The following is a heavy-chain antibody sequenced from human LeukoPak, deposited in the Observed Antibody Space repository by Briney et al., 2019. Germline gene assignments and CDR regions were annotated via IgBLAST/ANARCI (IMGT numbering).Heavy chain of an antibody. J-gene: IGHJ3*01. CDR2: LNSDGSST. CDR3: VKDVLFAVGDAFDV. V-gene: IGHV3-74*01. Sequence: GGSLRLSCAASGFTLSNYWMHWVRQAPGKGLVWVSRLNSDGSSTNYADSVKGRFTISRDNSKNTLYLHMNSLSAEDTAVYYCVKDVLFAVGDAFDVWGQGTMVTVSS. D-gene: IGHD3-10*02. CDR1: GFTLSNYW.